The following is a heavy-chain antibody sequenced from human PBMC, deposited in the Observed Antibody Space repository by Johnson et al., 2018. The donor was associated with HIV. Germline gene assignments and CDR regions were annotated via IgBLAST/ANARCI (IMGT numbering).Heavy chain of an antibody. D-gene: IGHD3-10*01. Sequence: VRLVESGGGVVQPGRSLRLSCAASGFTFSSYGMHWVRQAPGKGLEWVARIKSKTDGETTDYAAPVKGRFTISREDSKNTLYLQMNSLRAEDTAVYYCARDPYTSAGNPLDIWGQGTRVTVS. V-gene: IGHV3-15*01. J-gene: IGHJ3*02. CDR1: GFTFSSYG. CDR3: ARDPYTSAGNPLDI. CDR2: IKSKTDGETT.